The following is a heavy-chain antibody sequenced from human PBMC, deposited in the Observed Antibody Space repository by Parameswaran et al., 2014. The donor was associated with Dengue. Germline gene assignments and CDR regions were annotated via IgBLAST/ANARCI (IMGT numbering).Heavy chain of an antibody. J-gene: IGHJ6*04. CDR3: ARRAYVVTAILYYYYYYGMDV. Sequence: VRQAPGQGLEWMGWMNPNSGNTGYAQKFQGRVTMTRNTSISTAYMELSSLRSEDTAVYYCARRAYVVTAILYYYYYYGMDVWAKDHGHRLL. CDR2: MNPNSGNT. D-gene: IGHD2-21*02. V-gene: IGHV1-8*01.